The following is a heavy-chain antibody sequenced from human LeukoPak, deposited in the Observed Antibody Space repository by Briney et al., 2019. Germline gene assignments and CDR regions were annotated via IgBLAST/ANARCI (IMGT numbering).Heavy chain of an antibody. D-gene: IGHD3-22*01. CDR3: ARPSHSYDSSGSRGYYMDV. CDR2: IYSGGST. CDR1: GFTVSSNC. J-gene: IGHJ6*03. Sequence: PGGSLRLSCAASGFTVSSNCMSWVRQAPGKGLEWVSVIYSGGSTYYADSVTGRFTISSDNSKNTLYFQMNSLRAEDTAVYYCARPSHSYDSSGSRGYYMDVWGKGTTVTVSS. V-gene: IGHV3-66*02.